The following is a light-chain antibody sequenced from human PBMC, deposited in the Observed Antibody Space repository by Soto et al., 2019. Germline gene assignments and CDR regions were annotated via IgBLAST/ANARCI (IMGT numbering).Light chain of an antibody. CDR2: GAS. V-gene: IGKV1-39*01. CDR1: QSISSY. CDR3: QQYYSYPRT. J-gene: IGKJ1*01. Sequence: DIQMTQSPSSLSASVGDRVTITCRASQSISSYLNWYQQKPGKAPKLLIYGASSLQSGVPTRFSGSGSGTDFTLTISCLQSEDFATYYCQQYYSYPRTFGQGTKVEIK.